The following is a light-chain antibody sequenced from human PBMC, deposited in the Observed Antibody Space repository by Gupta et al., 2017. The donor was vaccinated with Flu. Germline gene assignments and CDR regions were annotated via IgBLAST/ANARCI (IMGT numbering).Light chain of an antibody. CDR3: QQIYVTPLS. CDR1: QAIEHY. CDR2: TSS. J-gene: IGKJ1*01. Sequence: PSFLSASVGDSVTITCRTSQAIEHYLNWYQQQPGKAPKLLIYTSSFLQNGAPSRFSGSGSGTEFTLTITGLQPEDLATYYCQQIYVTPLSFGQGTKVELK. V-gene: IGKV1-39*01.